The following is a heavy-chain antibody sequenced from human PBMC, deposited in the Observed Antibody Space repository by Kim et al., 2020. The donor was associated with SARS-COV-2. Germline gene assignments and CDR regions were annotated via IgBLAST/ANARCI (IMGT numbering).Heavy chain of an antibody. CDR1: GFTFSSYW. CDR3: ARDRRLGKLWFGELLSYWFDP. CDR2: IKQDGSEK. Sequence: GRSLRLSCAASGFTFSSYWMSWVRQAPGKGLEWVANIKQDGSEKYYVDSVKGRFTISRDNAKNSLYLQMNSLRAEDTAVYYCARDRRLGKLWFGELLSYWFDPWGQGTLVTVSS. V-gene: IGHV3-7*01. D-gene: IGHD3-10*01. J-gene: IGHJ5*02.